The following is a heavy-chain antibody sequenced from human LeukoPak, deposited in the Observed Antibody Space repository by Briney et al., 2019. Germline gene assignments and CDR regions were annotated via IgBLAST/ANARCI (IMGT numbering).Heavy chain of an antibody. V-gene: IGHV1-18*01. J-gene: IGHJ6*02. CDR2: ISAYNGNT. CDR1: GYTFTSYG. Sequence: ASVKVSCKASGYTFTSYGISWVRQAPGQGLEWMGWISAYNGNTNYAQKLQGRVTMTTDTSTSTAYMELRSLRSDDTTVYYCARDQRSYCYYGMDVWGQGTTVTVSS. D-gene: IGHD6-6*01. CDR3: ARDQRSYCYYGMDV.